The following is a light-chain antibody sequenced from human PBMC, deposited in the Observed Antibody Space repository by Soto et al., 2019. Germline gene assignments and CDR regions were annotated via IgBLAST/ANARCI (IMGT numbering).Light chain of an antibody. V-gene: IGLV2-14*03. CDR2: DVN. CDR1: SSDVGGSNY. Sequence: QSVLTQPASVSGSPGQSITVSCTGISSDVGGSNYVSWYQQHPGKAPRLIIFDVNNRPSGVSPRFSGSKSGNTASLTISGLQAEDEAHYFCTSYRSANTLVVFGTGTKVTVL. J-gene: IGLJ1*01. CDR3: TSYRSANTLVV.